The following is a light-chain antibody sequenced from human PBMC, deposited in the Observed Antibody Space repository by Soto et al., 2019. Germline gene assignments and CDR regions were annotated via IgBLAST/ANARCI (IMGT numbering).Light chain of an antibody. CDR1: NSNIGSDYG. Sequence: QSVLTQPPSLSVAPGQRVTISFTGTNSNIGSDYGVHWYQQFPGTAPKLLIYGNSNRPSGVPDRFSGSKSGTSASLAITGLQAEDEADYYCQSYDRSLRACVFGTGTKVTVL. J-gene: IGLJ1*01. CDR2: GNS. V-gene: IGLV1-40*01. CDR3: QSYDRSLRACV.